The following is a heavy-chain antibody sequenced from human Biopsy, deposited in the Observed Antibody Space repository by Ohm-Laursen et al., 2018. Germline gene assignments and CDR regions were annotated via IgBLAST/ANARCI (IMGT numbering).Heavy chain of an antibody. D-gene: IGHD2-8*01. CDR2: IYKDGNTM. J-gene: IGHJ3*01. V-gene: IGHV3-7*03. CDR1: GFTFSHYC. Sequence: SLRLSCAASGFTFSHYCMTWVRQSPGKGLEWVSIIYKDGNTMNYLDSVKGRFTVSRDNAKNSAYLQMNSLRAEDTAIYYCARASGEGDSINGCYDALDLWGRGTTVTVSS. CDR3: ARASGEGDSINGCYDALDL.